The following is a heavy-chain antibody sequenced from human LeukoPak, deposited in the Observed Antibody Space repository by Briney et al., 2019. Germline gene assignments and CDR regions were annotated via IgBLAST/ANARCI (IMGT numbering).Heavy chain of an antibody. Sequence: GGSLRLSCAASGFTFSSYAMHWVSQAPGKGLEWVAVISYDGSNKYYADSVKGRFTISRDNSKNTLYLQMNSLRAEDTAVYYCARDGNYYDSSGGNWFDPWGQGTLVTVSS. J-gene: IGHJ5*02. CDR2: ISYDGSNK. CDR3: ARDGNYYDSSGGNWFDP. CDR1: GFTFSSYA. D-gene: IGHD3-22*01. V-gene: IGHV3-30*04.